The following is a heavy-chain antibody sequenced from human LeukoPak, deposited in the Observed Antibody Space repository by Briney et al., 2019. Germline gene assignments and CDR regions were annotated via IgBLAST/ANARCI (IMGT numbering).Heavy chain of an antibody. CDR3: ARDGGKGYDSSGYPYY. Sequence: PGGSLRLSCAASGFTFSSYSMNWVRQAPGKGLEWVSSISSSSSYIYYADSVKGRFTISRDNAKNSLYLQMNSLRAEDTAVYYCARDGGKGYDSSGYPYYWGQGTLVTVSS. CDR2: ISSSSSYI. D-gene: IGHD3-22*01. V-gene: IGHV3-21*01. CDR1: GFTFSSYS. J-gene: IGHJ4*02.